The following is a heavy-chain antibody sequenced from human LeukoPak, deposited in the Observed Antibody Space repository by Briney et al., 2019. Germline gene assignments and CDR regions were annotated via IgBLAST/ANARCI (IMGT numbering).Heavy chain of an antibody. CDR1: GYTFTSYD. CDR2: MNPNSGNT. V-gene: IGHV1-8*01. CDR3: ARAPYDYVWGSSGMDV. Sequence: ASVKVSCKASGYTFTSYDINWVRQATGQGLEWMGWMNPNSGNTGYAQKFQGRVTMTRNTSISTAYMELSSLRSEDTAVYYCARAPYDYVWGSSGMDVWGQGTTVTVSS. J-gene: IGHJ6*02. D-gene: IGHD3-16*01.